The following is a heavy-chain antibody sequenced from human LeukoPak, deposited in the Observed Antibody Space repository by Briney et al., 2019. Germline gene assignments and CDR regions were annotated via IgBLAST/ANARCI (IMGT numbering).Heavy chain of an antibody. V-gene: IGHV3-15*01. CDR3: TRGHYGH. D-gene: IGHD3-10*01. J-gene: IGHJ4*02. CDR1: GFTFSDDW. Sequence: PGGSLRLSCAASGFTFSDDWMNWVRQAPGKGLEWVGHIRGRGQGGTTEYAAPVKGRFTISRDDSKSTLYLQMNSLKPEDTALYFCTRGHYGHWGQGTLVIVSS. CDR2: IRGRGQGGTT.